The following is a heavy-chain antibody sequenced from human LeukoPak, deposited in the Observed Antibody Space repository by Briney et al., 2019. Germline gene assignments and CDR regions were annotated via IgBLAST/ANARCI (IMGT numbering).Heavy chain of an antibody. V-gene: IGHV4-59*12. CDR2: INYSGST. CDR1: GGSISSYY. D-gene: IGHD3-10*01. Sequence: SDTLSLTCTVSGGSISSYYWSWIRQPPGKGLEWIGYINYSGSTNYNPSLKSRVTISVDTSKIRFSLKLRTVTAADTAVYYCARDTGWFGEFTGYFYYMDVWGKGTTVSVSS. CDR3: ARDTGWFGEFTGYFYYMDV. J-gene: IGHJ6*03.